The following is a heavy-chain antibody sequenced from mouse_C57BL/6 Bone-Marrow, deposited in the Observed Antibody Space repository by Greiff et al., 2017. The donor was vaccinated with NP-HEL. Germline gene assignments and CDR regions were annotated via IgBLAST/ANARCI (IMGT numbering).Heavy chain of an antibody. V-gene: IGHV5-6*02. CDR1: GFTFSSSG. D-gene: IGHD2-4*01. J-gene: IGHJ4*01. CDR3: ARRRYYDYDEGYAMDY. Sequence: EVKLMESGGDLVKPGGSLKLSCAASGFTFSSSGMSWVRQTPDKRLEWVATISSGGSYTYYPDSVKGRFTISRDNAKNTLYLQMSSLKSEDTAMYYCARRRYYDYDEGYAMDYWGQGTSVTVSS. CDR2: ISSGGSYT.